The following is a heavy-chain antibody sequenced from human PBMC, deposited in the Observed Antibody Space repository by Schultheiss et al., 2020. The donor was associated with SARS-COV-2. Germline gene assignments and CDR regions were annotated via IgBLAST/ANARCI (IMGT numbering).Heavy chain of an antibody. Sequence: ASVKVSCRASGYTFTGYYMHWVRQAPGQGLEWMGWINPNSGGTNYAQKFQGRVTMTRDTSISTAYMELSRLRSDDTAVYYCASSGSYYDVDYFDYWGQGTLVTVSS. J-gene: IGHJ4*02. V-gene: IGHV1-2*02. CDR3: ASSGSYYDVDYFDY. CDR2: INPNSGGT. D-gene: IGHD1-26*01. CDR1: GYTFTGYY.